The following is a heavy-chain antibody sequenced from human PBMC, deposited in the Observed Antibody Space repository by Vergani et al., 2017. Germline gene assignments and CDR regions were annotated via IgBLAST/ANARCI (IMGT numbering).Heavy chain of an antibody. CDR1: GFTFSGSA. Sequence: EVQLVESGGGLVQPGGSLKLSCAASGFTFSGSAMHWVRQASGKGLELVGRIRSKANSYATAYAASVKGRFTISRDDSKNTAYLQMNSLKTEDTAVYYCTRHDIVVVPAATRRADYYYYMDVWGK. V-gene: IGHV3-73*02. CDR2: IRSKANSYAT. CDR3: TRHDIVVVPAATRRADYYYYMDV. J-gene: IGHJ6*03. D-gene: IGHD2-2*01.